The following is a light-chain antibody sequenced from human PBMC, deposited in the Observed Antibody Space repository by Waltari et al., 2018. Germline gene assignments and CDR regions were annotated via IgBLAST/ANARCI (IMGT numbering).Light chain of an antibody. CDR3: QQYSSSSWT. CDR2: DAS. J-gene: IGKJ1*01. Sequence: EIVLTQSPGTLSLSPGESATLSCRASQSVSGSYLAWYQQNPGQAPRLLIYDASNRATGIPDRFSGGGSGTDFTLTISRLEPEDFAVYYCQQYSSSSWTFGQGTKVEIK. CDR1: QSVSGSY. V-gene: IGKV3-20*01.